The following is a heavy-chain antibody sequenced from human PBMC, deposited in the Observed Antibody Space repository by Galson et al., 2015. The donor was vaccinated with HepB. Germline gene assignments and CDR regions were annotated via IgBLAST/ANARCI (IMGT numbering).Heavy chain of an antibody. CDR1: GFTFSNAW. CDR3: STAQLSAYYYDTRGFYDYFDY. Sequence: SLRLSCAASGFTFSNAWMTWVRQAPGKGLEWVGRIRSATDGGTTDYAAPVKGRLTISRDDSINTLYLQMNSLKTEDTAVYYCSTAQLSAYYYDTRGFYDYFDYWGQGTLVTVSS. CDR2: IRSATDGGTT. J-gene: IGHJ4*02. V-gene: IGHV3-15*01. D-gene: IGHD3-22*01.